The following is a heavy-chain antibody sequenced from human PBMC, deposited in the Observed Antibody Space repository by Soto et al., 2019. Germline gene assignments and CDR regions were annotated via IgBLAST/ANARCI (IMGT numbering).Heavy chain of an antibody. CDR2: IRSKANSYAT. CDR3: TFGFYDFWSGYTQVMSHYYYMDV. V-gene: IGHV3-73*01. CDR1: GFTFSGSA. Sequence: GGSLRLSCAASGFTFSGSAMHWVRQASGKGLEWVGRIRSKANSYATAYAASVKGRFTISRDDSTNTAYLQMNSLKTEATAVYYCTFGFYDFWSGYTQVMSHYYYMDVWGKGTTVTVSS. D-gene: IGHD3-3*01. J-gene: IGHJ6*03.